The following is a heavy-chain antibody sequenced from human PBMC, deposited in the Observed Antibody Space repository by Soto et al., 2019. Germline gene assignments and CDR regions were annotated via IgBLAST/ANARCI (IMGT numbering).Heavy chain of an antibody. J-gene: IGHJ4*02. CDR3: AAEGIVGATDFDY. D-gene: IGHD1-26*01. Sequence: RASVKVSCKASGFTFTSSAVQWVRQARGQRLEWIGWIVVGSGNTNYAQKFQERVTITRDMSTSTAYMELSSLRSEDTAVYYCAAEGIVGATDFDYWGQGTLVTV. V-gene: IGHV1-58*01. CDR2: IVVGSGNT. CDR1: GFTFTSSA.